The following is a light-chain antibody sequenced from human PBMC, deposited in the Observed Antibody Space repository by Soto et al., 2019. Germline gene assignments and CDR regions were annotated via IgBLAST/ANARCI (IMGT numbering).Light chain of an antibody. CDR3: QQYGSSPLYT. CDR1: QSVSSSY. Sequence: EIVLTQSPGTLALSPGERATLSCMTSQSVSSSYLAWYQQRPGQAPRLLIYGASSRATGIPDRFSSSGSGTDFTLTINRLEPEDFAVYFCQQYGSSPLYTFGQGTKLEIK. CDR2: GAS. J-gene: IGKJ2*01. V-gene: IGKV3-20*01.